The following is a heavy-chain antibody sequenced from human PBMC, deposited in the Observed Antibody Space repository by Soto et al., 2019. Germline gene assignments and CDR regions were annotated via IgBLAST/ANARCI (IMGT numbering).Heavy chain of an antibody. CDR3: ARDSGSGSYYDYYYYYGMDV. D-gene: IGHD1-26*01. CDR1: GYTFTGYY. J-gene: IGHJ6*02. V-gene: IGHV1-2*02. CDR2: INPNSGGT. Sequence: GASVKVSCKASGYTFTGYYMHWVRQAPGQGLEWMGWINPNSGGTNYAQKFQGRVTMTRDTSISTAYMELSRLRSDDTAVYYCARDSGSGSYYDYYYYYGMDVWGQGTTVTVS.